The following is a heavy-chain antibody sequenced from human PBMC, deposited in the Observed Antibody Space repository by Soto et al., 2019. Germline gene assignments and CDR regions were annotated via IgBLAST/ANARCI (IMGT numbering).Heavy chain of an antibody. Sequence: ASVKVSCKTSGYIFSGYYMHWVRQAPGQGLEWMGWINPNSGVTSYAQKFQGRATMSRDTSITTVYMELRRLTSDDTAVYYCARDGVAVDLWNQIWFDPWGQRTQVAVSS. J-gene: IGHJ5*02. V-gene: IGHV1-2*02. CDR2: INPNSGVT. D-gene: IGHD3-3*01. CDR3: ARDGVAVDLWNQIWFDP. CDR1: GYIFSGYY.